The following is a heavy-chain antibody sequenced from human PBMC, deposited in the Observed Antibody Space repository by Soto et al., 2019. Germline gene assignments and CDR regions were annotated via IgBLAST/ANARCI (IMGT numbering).Heavy chain of an antibody. Sequence: QVQLVQSGAEVKKPGSSVKVSCKASGGTFSSYAISWVRQAPGQGLEWMGGIIPIFGTANYAQKFQGRVTITADESTSTAYMELSSLRLEDTAVYYCASGTTVTTLSGHGMDVWGQGPTVTVSS. CDR3: ASGTTVTTLSGHGMDV. CDR1: GGTFSSYA. J-gene: IGHJ6*02. V-gene: IGHV1-69*01. CDR2: IIPIFGTA. D-gene: IGHD4-4*01.